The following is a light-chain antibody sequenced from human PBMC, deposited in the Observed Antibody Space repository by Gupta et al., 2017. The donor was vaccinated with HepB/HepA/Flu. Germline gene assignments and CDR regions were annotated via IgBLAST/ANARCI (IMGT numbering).Light chain of an antibody. CDR3: QQRSTWQT. J-gene: IGKJ1*01. CDR1: KSVSSY. Sequence: EIVLTQSPATLSLSPGERATLSCRASKSVSSYLAWYQQKPGQAPRLIIYDASNRDTGNPAGFRGSGEMKDFTRTSSRREYEACAGYYLQQRSTWQTFGQWTKVEIK. V-gene: IGKV3-11*01. CDR2: DAS.